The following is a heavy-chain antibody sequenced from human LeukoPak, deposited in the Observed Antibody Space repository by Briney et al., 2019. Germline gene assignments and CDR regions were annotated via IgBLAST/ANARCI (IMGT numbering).Heavy chain of an antibody. V-gene: IGHV3-7*01. J-gene: IGHJ6*03. Sequence: GGSLILSCAASGFTFSTYWMSWVRQAPGKGLEWVANIKQDVSEKYYVDSVKGRFTISRDNAKNSLYLQMNSLRAEDTAVYYCARVQRKYQLPRLNDYDYMDVWGKGTTVTISS. CDR2: IKQDVSEK. D-gene: IGHD2-2*01. CDR3: ARVQRKYQLPRLNDYDYMDV. CDR1: GFTFSTYW.